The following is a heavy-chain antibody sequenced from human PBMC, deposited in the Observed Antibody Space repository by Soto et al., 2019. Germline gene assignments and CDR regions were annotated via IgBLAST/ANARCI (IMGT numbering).Heavy chain of an antibody. V-gene: IGHV3-30*03. CDR2: ISYDGSNK. CDR3: AAFSISWFQYSFDY. CDR1: GFTFSSYG. Sequence: GGSLRLSCAASGFTFSSYGMHWVRQAPGKGLEWVAVISYDGSNKYYADSVKGRFTISRDNSKNTLYLQMNSLRAEDTAVYYCAAFSISWFQYSFDYWGQGTLVTVPQ. J-gene: IGHJ4*02. D-gene: IGHD6-13*01.